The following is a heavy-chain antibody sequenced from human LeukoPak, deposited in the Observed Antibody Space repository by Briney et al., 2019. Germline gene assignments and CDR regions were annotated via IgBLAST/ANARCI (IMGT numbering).Heavy chain of an antibody. CDR3: ARDGADVYGRAFDY. J-gene: IGHJ4*02. Sequence: PSQTLSLTCTVSGGSISSFDSYWSWIRQHPGKGLEWIGCVYYSGSTYFNPSLKSRVTISVDTSKNQFSLNLSSVTAADTAVYFCARDGADVYGRAFDYWGQGTLVSVSS. V-gene: IGHV4-31*03. CDR1: GGSISSFDSY. D-gene: IGHD3-10*01. CDR2: VYYSGST.